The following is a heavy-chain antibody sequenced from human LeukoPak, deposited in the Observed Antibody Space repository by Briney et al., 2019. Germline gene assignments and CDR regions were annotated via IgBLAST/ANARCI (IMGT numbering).Heavy chain of an antibody. CDR3: ARGPLYYYGSGSHHFDY. CDR2: IYHSGSA. D-gene: IGHD3-10*01. J-gene: IGHJ4*02. Sequence: PSQTLSLTCAVSGGSISSGGSSWNWIRQPPGKGLEWIGYIYHSGSAYYNPSLKSRVTIAVDRSKNQFSLKLSSVTAADTAVYYCARGPLYYYGSGSHHFDYWGQGTLVTVSS. CDR1: GGSISSGGSS. V-gene: IGHV4-30-2*01.